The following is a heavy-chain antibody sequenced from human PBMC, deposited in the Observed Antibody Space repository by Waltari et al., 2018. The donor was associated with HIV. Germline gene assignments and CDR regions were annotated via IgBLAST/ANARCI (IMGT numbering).Heavy chain of an antibody. J-gene: IGHJ5*01. D-gene: IGHD3-22*01. CDR2: ISGSGDTT. CDR1: GFTFSSLV. Sequence: EVQLLESGGGLVQSGGSLRLSCAAAGFTFSSLVLHWVRQAPGKGLEWVPAISGSGDTTYYADSVDGRFAISRDNAKNTVYLQMDSLRDEDTATYYCAKYPGHYDGSRPFDSWGQGTLVTVSS. CDR3: AKYPGHYDGSRPFDS. V-gene: IGHV3-23*01.